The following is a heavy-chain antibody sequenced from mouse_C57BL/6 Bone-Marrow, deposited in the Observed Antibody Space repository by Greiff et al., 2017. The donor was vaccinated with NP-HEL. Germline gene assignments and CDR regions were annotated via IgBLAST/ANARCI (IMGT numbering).Heavy chain of an antibody. CDR1: GYTFTSYG. CDR2: IYPRSGNT. D-gene: IGHD2-3*01. Sequence: VKLMESGAELARPGASVKLSCKASGYTFTSYGISWVKQRTGQGLEWIGEIYPRSGNTYYNEKFKGKATLTADKSSSTAYMELRSLTSEDSAVYFCARTPMIRDFDYWGQGTTLTVSS. CDR3: ARTPMIRDFDY. J-gene: IGHJ2*01. V-gene: IGHV1-81*01.